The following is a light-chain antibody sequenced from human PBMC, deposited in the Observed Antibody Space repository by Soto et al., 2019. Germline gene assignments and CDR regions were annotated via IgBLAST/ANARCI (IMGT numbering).Light chain of an antibody. Sequence: QSALTQPASVSGSPGQSISISCTGTTSVVGNYNLVSWYQQHPGKVPRLMIYEGTKRPSGISNRFSGSTSGNTASLTISGLQAEEEAQYYCCSYGGSSTFVIFGGGTQLTVL. V-gene: IGLV2-23*03. CDR1: TSVVGNYNL. CDR3: CSYGGSSTFVI. CDR2: EGT. J-gene: IGLJ2*01.